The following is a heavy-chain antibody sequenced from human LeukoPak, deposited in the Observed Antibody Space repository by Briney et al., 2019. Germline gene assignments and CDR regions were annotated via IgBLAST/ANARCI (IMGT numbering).Heavy chain of an antibody. D-gene: IGHD5-24*01. CDR3: AWAIEI. Sequence: QPGGSLRLSCAASGFTLSSYGMHWVRQAPGKVLEWVAVTWYDASVEYYADSVKGRFTISRDNSKNRVYLQMNSLRVEDTAVYYCAWAIEIWGQGTLVTVSS. CDR1: GFTLSSYG. J-gene: IGHJ4*02. V-gene: IGHV3-33*01. CDR2: TWYDASVE.